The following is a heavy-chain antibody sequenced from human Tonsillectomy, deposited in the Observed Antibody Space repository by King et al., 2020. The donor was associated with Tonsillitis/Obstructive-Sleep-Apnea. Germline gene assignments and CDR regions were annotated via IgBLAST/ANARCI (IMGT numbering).Heavy chain of an antibody. Sequence: VQLQESGPGLVKPSETLSLTCTVSGGSITSYYWSWIRPPPGKGLGWIGYIYYSGTTKYNPSLKSRVTISVDTSMDQFTLKLSSVTAADTAVYYCARQYNPYNWFDPWGQGTLVTVSS. CDR1: GGSITSYY. CDR3: ARQYNPYNWFDP. D-gene: IGHD1-14*01. V-gene: IGHV4-59*08. J-gene: IGHJ5*02. CDR2: IYYSGTT.